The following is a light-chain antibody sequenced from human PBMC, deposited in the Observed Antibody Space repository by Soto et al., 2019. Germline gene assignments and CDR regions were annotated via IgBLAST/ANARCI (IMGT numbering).Light chain of an antibody. CDR2: GAS. V-gene: IGKV3-20*01. J-gene: IGKJ1*01. CDR3: QQYGSSRT. Sequence: EIVLTQSPGTLSLSPGERATLSCRASQSVSSSFLAWYQQKPGQAPRLLIYGASSRPTGIPDRFSGSGSVTDFTLSISRLEPEDFAVYYCQQYGSSRTFGQGTKVDIK. CDR1: QSVSSSF.